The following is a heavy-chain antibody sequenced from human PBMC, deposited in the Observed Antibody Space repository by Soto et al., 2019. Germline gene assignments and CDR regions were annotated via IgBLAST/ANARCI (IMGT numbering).Heavy chain of an antibody. V-gene: IGHV3-30*18. CDR1: GFTFSSYG. CDR3: AKDRQTHYYYYGMDV. J-gene: IGHJ6*02. Sequence: GGSLRLSCAASGFTFSSYGMHWVRQAPGKGLEWVAVISYDGSNKYYADSVKGRFTISRDNSKNTLYLQMNSLRAEDTAVYYCAKDRQTHYYYYGMDVWGQGTTVTVS. CDR2: ISYDGSNK.